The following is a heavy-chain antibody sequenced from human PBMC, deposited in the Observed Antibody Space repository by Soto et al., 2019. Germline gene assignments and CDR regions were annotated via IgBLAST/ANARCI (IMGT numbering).Heavy chain of an antibody. Sequence: PSETLSLTGTVSGGSISSYYWSWIRQPPGKGLEWIGYIYYSGSTNYNPSLKSRVTISVDTSKNQFSLKLSSVTAADTAVYYCARDVSFSSSWQQESGPPNWFDPWGQGXRVTVSS. CDR3: ARDVSFSSSWQQESGPPNWFDP. V-gene: IGHV4-59*01. CDR2: IYYSGST. CDR1: GGSISSYY. J-gene: IGHJ5*02. D-gene: IGHD6-13*01.